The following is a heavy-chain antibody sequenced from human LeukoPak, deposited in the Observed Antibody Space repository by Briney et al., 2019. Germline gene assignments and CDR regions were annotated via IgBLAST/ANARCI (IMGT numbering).Heavy chain of an antibody. D-gene: IGHD3-22*01. CDR3: ARDRGYYDSSGYPKYYFDY. CDR1: GGTFSSYA. V-gene: IGHV1-69*06. Sequence: ASVKVSCKASGGTFSSYAISWVRQAPGQGLEWMGGIIPIFGTANYAQKFQGRVTITADKSTSTAYMELSSLRSEDTAVYYCARDRGYYDSSGYPKYYFDYWGQGTLVTVSS. J-gene: IGHJ4*02. CDR2: IIPIFGTA.